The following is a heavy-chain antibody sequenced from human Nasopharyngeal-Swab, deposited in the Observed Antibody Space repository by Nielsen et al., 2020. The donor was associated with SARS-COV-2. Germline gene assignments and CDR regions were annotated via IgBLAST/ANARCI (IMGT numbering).Heavy chain of an antibody. CDR1: GFTFSSYA. Sequence: GGSLRLSCAASGFTFSSYALSWVRQAPGKGLEWVSAISGSGGSTYYADSVKGRFTISSDNSKNTLYLQMNSRRAEDTAVYYCAKDGGITMVRGVLDYWGQGTLVTVSS. V-gene: IGHV3-23*01. J-gene: IGHJ4*02. CDR2: ISGSGGST. CDR3: AKDGGITMVRGVLDY. D-gene: IGHD3-10*01.